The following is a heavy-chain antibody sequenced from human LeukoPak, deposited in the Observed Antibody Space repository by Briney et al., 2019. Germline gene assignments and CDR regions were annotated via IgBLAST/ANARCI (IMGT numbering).Heavy chain of an antibody. CDR2: IYTNGST. Sequence: SETLSLTCTVSGGSISSGSYYWSWIRQPAGKGLEWIGRIYTNGSTNYNPSLKSLVTISVDTSKNQFSLKLSSVTAADTAVYYCARLSFPWFDPWGQGTLVTVSS. CDR1: GGSISSGSYY. CDR3: ARLSFPWFDP. V-gene: IGHV4-61*02. J-gene: IGHJ5*02.